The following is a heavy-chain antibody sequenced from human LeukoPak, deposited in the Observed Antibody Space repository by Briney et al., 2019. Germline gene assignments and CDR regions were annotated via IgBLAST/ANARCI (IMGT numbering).Heavy chain of an antibody. CDR2: IYYSGST. CDR3: ARWPLRGLFDY. J-gene: IGHJ4*02. CDR1: GGSVSSGSYY. V-gene: IGHV4-61*01. D-gene: IGHD3-16*01. Sequence: SETLSLTCTVSGGSVSSGSYYWSWIRQPPGKGLEWIGYIYYSGSTNYNPSLKSRVTISVDTSKNQFSLKLSSVTAADTAVYYCARWPLRGLFDYWGQGTPVTVSS.